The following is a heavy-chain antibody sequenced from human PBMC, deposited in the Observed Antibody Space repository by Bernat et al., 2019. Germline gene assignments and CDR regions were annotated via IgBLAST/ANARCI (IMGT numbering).Heavy chain of an antibody. CDR3: ARMFRPFYSSSWYYCDF. J-gene: IGHJ4*02. CDR1: GFSLSNARMG. Sequence: QVTLKESGPVLVKPTETLTLTCTVSGFSLSNARMGVSWIRQPPGKALEWLAHIFSNDEKSYSTSLKSRLTISKDTSKSQVVLTMTNMDPVDTATYYCARMFRPFYSSSWYYCDFWGQGTLVTVSS. CDR2: IFSNDEK. V-gene: IGHV2-26*01. D-gene: IGHD6-13*01.